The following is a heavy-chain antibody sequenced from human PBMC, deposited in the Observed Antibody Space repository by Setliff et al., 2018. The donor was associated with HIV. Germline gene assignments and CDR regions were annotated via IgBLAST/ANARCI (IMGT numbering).Heavy chain of an antibody. Sequence: PSETLSLTCSVSGDSISNNKYYWSWIRQPPGKGLEWTGSIYHDGKTYYNPSLKSRLTISVDTPKNQFSLKLNSVTAADTAVYYCASRVYYYDSSGYLREEGFDPWGQGTLVTVSS. J-gene: IGHJ5*02. CDR3: ASRVYYYDSSGYLREEGFDP. V-gene: IGHV4-39*01. CDR1: GDSISNNKYY. CDR2: IYHDGKT. D-gene: IGHD3-22*01.